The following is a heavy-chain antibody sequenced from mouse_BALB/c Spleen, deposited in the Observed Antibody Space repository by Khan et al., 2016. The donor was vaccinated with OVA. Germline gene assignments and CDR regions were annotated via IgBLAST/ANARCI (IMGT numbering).Heavy chain of an antibody. J-gene: IGHJ3*01. D-gene: IGHD4-1*01. CDR1: GFNIKDTY. CDR2: IDPANGNT. V-gene: IGHV14-3*02. CDR3: SRDYWDEFTY. Sequence: VQLKQSGAELVKPGASVKLSCTASGFNIKDTYMHWVKQRPEQGLEWIGRIDPANGNTKSDPKFQGKATITADTSSNTAYLQLSSLTSEDTAVYYRSRDYWDEFTYWGQGTLVTVSA.